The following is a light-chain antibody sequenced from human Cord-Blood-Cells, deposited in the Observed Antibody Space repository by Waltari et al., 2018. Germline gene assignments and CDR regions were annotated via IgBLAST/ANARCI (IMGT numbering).Light chain of an antibody. J-gene: IGLJ2*01. V-gene: IGLV3-19*01. Sequence: SSELPQDPAVSVALGQTVRITCQGDSLRSYYASWYQQKPGQAPVLVNYGKNNRPSGIPDRFSGSSSGNTASLTITGAQAEDEADYYCNSRDSSGNHLVFGGGTKLTVL. CDR2: GKN. CDR3: NSRDSSGNHLV. CDR1: SLRSYY.